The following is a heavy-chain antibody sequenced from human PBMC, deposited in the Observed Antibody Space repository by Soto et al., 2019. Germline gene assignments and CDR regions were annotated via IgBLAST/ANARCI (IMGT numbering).Heavy chain of an antibody. CDR3: ATRPLLPGAP. J-gene: IGHJ3*01. D-gene: IGHD3-22*01. CDR1: GFTFSSND. V-gene: IGHV3-53*01. CDR2: IYSGGST. Sequence: EVQLVESGGGLIQPGGSLRLSCAASGFTFSSNDMNWVRQAPGKGLEWVSLIYSGGSTYYADSVKGRFTISRYNATTTLYRQMSSLRAEDTAVYYCATRPLLPGAPWGQGTMVTVSS.